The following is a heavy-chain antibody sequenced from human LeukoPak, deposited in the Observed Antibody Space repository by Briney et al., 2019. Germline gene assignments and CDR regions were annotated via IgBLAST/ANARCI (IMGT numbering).Heavy chain of an antibody. Sequence: SETLSLTCTVSGGSISSTSYYWGWIRQPPGKGLEWIGSMYYSGSTNYNPSLKSRVTISVDTSKNQFSLKLSSVTAADTAVYYCASDGGSWGQGTLVTVSS. CDR2: MYYSGST. CDR1: GGSISSTSYY. J-gene: IGHJ5*02. CDR3: ASDGGS. D-gene: IGHD2-15*01. V-gene: IGHV4-39*07.